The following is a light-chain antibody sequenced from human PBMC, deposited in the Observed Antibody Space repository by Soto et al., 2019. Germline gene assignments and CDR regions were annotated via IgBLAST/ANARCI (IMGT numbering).Light chain of an antibody. Sequence: EIVLTQSPGTLSLSPGDRATLSCRASQRVTSSYLAWYQQKPGQAPRLLIYGASSRATGIPDRFSGSGSGTDFTLTISRVEPEDSAVYYCQQYGGSPMYTFGQGTKLEIK. CDR2: GAS. V-gene: IGKV3-20*01. CDR3: QQYGGSPMYT. J-gene: IGKJ2*01. CDR1: QRVTSSY.